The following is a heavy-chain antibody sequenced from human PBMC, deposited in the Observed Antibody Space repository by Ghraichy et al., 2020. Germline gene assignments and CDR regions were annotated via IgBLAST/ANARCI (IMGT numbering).Heavy chain of an antibody. CDR2: INHSGST. V-gene: IGHV4-34*01. Sequence: SETLSLTCAVYGGSFSGYYWSWIRQPPGKGLEWIGEINHSGSTNYNPSLKSRVTISVDTSKNQFSLKLSSVTAADTAVYYCARMNWNYGFDPWGQGTLVTVSS. CDR1: GGSFSGYY. D-gene: IGHD1-7*01. CDR3: ARMNWNYGFDP. J-gene: IGHJ5*02.